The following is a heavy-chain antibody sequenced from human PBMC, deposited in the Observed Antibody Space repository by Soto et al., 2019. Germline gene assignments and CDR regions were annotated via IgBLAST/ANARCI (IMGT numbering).Heavy chain of an antibody. CDR2: ISYDGSNK. V-gene: IGHV3-30*18. Sequence: GGSLRLSCAASGFTFSSYGMHWARQAPGKGLEWVAVISYDGSNKYYADSVKGRFTISRDNSKNTLYLQMNSLRAEDTAVYYCAKDGDYYYYGMDVWGQGTTVTVS. CDR1: GFTFSSYG. D-gene: IGHD3-10*01. J-gene: IGHJ6*02. CDR3: AKDGDYYYYGMDV.